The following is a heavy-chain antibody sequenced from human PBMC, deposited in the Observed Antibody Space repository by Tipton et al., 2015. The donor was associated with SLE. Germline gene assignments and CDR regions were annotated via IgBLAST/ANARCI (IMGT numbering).Heavy chain of an antibody. CDR1: GASISSYY. Sequence: PGLVKPSETLSLTCTVSGASISSYYWSWIRQPPGKGLEWIGYIYHSGSTYYNPSLKSRVTISVDWSKNQFSLKLSSVTVADTAVYYCARGHERHYDSPNFDIWGRGTLVTVSS. J-gene: IGHJ2*01. D-gene: IGHD5-12*01. CDR2: IYHSGST. CDR3: ARGHERHYDSPNFDI. V-gene: IGHV4-59*12.